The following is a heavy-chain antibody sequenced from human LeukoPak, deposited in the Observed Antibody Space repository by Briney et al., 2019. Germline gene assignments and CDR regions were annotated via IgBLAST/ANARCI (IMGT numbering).Heavy chain of an antibody. CDR2: ISGSGSTV. D-gene: IGHD3-3*01. V-gene: IGHV3-11*04. J-gene: IGHJ5*02. Sequence: GGSLRLSCTASGFTFGDYAMSWFRQAPGKGLEWVSYISGSGSTVYYAASVRGRFTISRDNAKNSLYLQMNSLRAEDTAVYYCARDRLPKGITIFGVVTAWGQGTLVTVSS. CDR1: GFTFGDYA. CDR3: ARDRLPKGITIFGVVTA.